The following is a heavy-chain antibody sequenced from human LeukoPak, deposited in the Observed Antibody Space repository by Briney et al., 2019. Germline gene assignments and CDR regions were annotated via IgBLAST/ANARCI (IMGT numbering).Heavy chain of an antibody. D-gene: IGHD5-12*01. Sequence: PSETLSLTCSVSDDSITMYYWTWIRQPPGKGLEWIGYVDHTGSTNFNPSLNGRVSISRDTTKNLFSLKLSSVTAADTAVYYCARDFPVATIDAHYYYYYMDVWGKGTTVTVSS. J-gene: IGHJ6*03. CDR1: DDSITMYY. CDR3: ARDFPVATIDAHYYYYYMDV. CDR2: VDHTGST. V-gene: IGHV4-59*12.